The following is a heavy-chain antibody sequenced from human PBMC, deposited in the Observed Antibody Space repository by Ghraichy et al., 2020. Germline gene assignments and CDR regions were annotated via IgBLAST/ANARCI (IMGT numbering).Heavy chain of an antibody. V-gene: IGHV4-34*01. CDR2: INHSGST. CDR1: GGSFSGYY. Sequence: SETLSLTCAVYGGSFSGYYWSWIRQPPGKGLEWIGEINHSGSTNYNPSLKSRVTISVDTSKNQFSLKLSSVTAADTAVYYCARVKDDYVWGSYRYMSYYYGMDVWGQGTTVTVSS. D-gene: IGHD3-16*02. CDR3: ARVKDDYVWGSYRYMSYYYGMDV. J-gene: IGHJ6*02.